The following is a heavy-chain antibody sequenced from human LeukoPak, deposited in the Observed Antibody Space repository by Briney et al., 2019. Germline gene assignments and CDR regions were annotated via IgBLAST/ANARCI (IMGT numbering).Heavy chain of an antibody. Sequence: ASVKVSCKASGGTFSSYAINWVRQAPGQGLEWMGGIIPIFGTANYAQKFQGRVTMTEDTSTDTVYMELSSLRSEDMAVYYCATLIAVAGTSWFDPWGQGTLVTVSS. CDR2: IIPIFGTA. D-gene: IGHD6-19*01. CDR3: ATLIAVAGTSWFDP. CDR1: GGTFSSYA. V-gene: IGHV1-69*06. J-gene: IGHJ5*02.